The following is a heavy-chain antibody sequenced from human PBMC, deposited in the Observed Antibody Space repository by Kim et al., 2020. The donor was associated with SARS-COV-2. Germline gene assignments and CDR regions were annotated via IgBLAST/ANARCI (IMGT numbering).Heavy chain of an antibody. D-gene: IGHD3-16*01. CDR2: IYYSGST. J-gene: IGHJ3*02. V-gene: IGHV4-39*07. CDR1: GGSISSSSYY. CDR3: ARDIWSGGAWAFDI. Sequence: SETLSLTCTVSGGSISSSSYYWGWIRQPPGKGLEWIGSIYYSGSTYYNPSLKSRVTISVDTSKNQFSLKLSSVTAADTAVYYCARDIWSGGAWAFDIWGQGTMVTVSS.